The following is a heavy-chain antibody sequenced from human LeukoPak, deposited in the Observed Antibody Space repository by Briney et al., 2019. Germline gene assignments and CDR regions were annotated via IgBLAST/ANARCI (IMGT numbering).Heavy chain of an antibody. CDR2: VYTSGTT. V-gene: IGHV4-4*07. CDR1: GGSISSYY. J-gene: IGHJ6*03. CDR3: VKGVYSTIYYFYYMDV. Sequence: PSETLSLTCIVSGGSISSYYWSWIRQPAGKGLEWIGRVYTSGTTNYNPSLKSRVTMSVDTSNNEFSLKLSSVTAADTAVYYCVKGVYSTIYYFYYMDVWGEGTTVTVSS. D-gene: IGHD4-11*01.